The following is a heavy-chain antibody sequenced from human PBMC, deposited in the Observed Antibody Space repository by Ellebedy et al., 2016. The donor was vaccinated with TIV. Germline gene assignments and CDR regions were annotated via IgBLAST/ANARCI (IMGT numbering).Heavy chain of an antibody. D-gene: IGHD7-27*01. CDR2: NYGDNDK. Sequence: SGPTLVKPTQTLTLTCIFSGFSLNTSRVGVGWIRQPPGKALEWLALNYGDNDKRYTTSLKTRLTITKSTSKNQVALTMTNMDPVDTGTYFCARYTGRLGIGTWFDPWGQGTLVAVSS. CDR3: ARYTGRLGIGTWFDP. V-gene: IGHV2-5*02. J-gene: IGHJ5*02. CDR1: GFSLNTSRVG.